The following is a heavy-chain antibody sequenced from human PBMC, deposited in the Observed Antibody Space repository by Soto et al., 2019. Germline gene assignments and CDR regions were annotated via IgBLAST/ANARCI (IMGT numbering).Heavy chain of an antibody. D-gene: IGHD3-3*01. J-gene: IGHJ4*01. V-gene: IGHV1-18*01. CDR1: GYTFTSYG. CDR3: ACVLSCFCWSRDLFSY. Sequence: VSVKVSCKASGYTFTSYGISWVRQAPGQGLEWMGWISAYNGNTNYAQKLQGRVIMTTDTSTSTAYMELRRLRSDDTAVYYCACVLSCFCWSRDLFSYSGRGSLDIVSS. CDR2: ISAYNGNT.